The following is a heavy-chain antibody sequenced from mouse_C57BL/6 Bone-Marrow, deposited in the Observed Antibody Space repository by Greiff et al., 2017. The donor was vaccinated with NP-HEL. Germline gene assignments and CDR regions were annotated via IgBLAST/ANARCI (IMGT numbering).Heavy chain of an antibody. CDR3: ARHYYGSSWYFDV. V-gene: IGHV5-12*01. Sequence: DVQLVESGGGLVQPGGSLKLSCAASGFTFSDYYMYWVRQTPEKRLEWVAYISNGGGSTYYPDTVKGRFTISRDNAKNTLYLQLSRLKSEDTAMYYCARHYYGSSWYFDVWGTGTTVTVSS. CDR1: GFTFSDYY. D-gene: IGHD1-1*01. J-gene: IGHJ1*03. CDR2: ISNGGGST.